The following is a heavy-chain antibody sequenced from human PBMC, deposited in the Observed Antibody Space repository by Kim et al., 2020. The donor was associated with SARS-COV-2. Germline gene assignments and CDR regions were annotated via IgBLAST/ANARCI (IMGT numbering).Heavy chain of an antibody. J-gene: IGHJ4*02. CDR2: IRSSRSYI. D-gene: IGHD4-17*01. CDR3: AVTVIPFDY. Sequence: GGSLRLSCAASGFTFSSYSRNWVRQAPGKGLEWGSSIRSSRSYIYYADSVRGRFTISRDNAKNSLYLQMNSLRAEDTAVYYCAVTVIPFDYWGQGTLVTVSS. V-gene: IGHV3-21*01. CDR1: GFTFSSYS.